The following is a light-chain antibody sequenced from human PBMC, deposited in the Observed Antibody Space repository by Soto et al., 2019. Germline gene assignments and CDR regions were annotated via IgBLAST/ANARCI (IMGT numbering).Light chain of an antibody. Sequence: EIVLTQSPGTLSLSPGERATLSCRASQSVSSNYLAWYQQRPGQPPNLLIYDVSIRATGVPARFSGTGSETDFTLTISGLQSEDSAVYFCQQYNNWPFSFGQGTRLEIK. CDR2: DVS. V-gene: IGKV3-15*01. CDR1: QSVSSN. J-gene: IGKJ5*01. CDR3: QQYNNWPFS.